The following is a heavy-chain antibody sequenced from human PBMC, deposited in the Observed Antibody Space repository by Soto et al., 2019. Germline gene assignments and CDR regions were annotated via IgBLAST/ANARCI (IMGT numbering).Heavy chain of an antibody. CDR1: GGSVSSGSYY. V-gene: IGHV4-61*01. D-gene: IGHD6-13*01. Sequence: QVQLQESGPGLVKPSETLSLTCTVSGGSVSSGSYYWSWIRQPPGKGLEWIGYIYYSGSTNYTPPLVRRVTFSVGTYKNQFYLELSSVTAADTGVYDCARAIDRSAAVHYWGQGTLVTVSS. CDR2: IYYSGST. J-gene: IGHJ4*02. CDR3: ARAIDRSAAVHY.